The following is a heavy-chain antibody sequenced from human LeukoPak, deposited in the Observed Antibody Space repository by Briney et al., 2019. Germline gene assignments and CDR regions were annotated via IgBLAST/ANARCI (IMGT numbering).Heavy chain of an antibody. CDR1: GGSISSYY. D-gene: IGHD2-2*01. V-gene: IGHV4-4*07. Sequence: PSETLSLTCTVSGGSISSYYWSWIRQPAGKGLEWIGRIYTSGSTNYNPSLKSRVTMSVDTSKNQFSLKLSSVTAADTAVYYCARVRMYCSSTSCYVWFDPWGQGTLVAVSS. CDR3: ARVRMYCSSTSCYVWFDP. J-gene: IGHJ5*02. CDR2: IYTSGST.